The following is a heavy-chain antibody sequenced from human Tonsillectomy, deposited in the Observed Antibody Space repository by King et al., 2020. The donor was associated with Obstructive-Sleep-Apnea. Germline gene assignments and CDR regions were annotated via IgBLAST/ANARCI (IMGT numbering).Heavy chain of an antibody. Sequence: VQLVESGGGWLKPGGSLRLSCVASGFTFSNAWMSWVRQAPGKGLEWVGRVKSRTDGGTTDYAAPVKGRFTISRDDSRNMLYLQMNSLKTEDTAVYYCTEQASGYSSAWGQGTLVTVSS. J-gene: IGHJ5*02. CDR3: TEQASGYSSA. CDR1: GFTFSNAW. D-gene: IGHD6-19*01. CDR2: VKSRTDGGTT. V-gene: IGHV3-15*01.